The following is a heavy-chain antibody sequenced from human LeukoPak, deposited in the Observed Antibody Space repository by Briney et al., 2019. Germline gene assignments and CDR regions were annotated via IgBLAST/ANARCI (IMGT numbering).Heavy chain of an antibody. CDR2: VNPSVGST. CDR3: ARDVGITEAWFDP. D-gene: IGHD1-26*01. CDR1: GNSFTRYY. V-gene: IGHV1-46*01. J-gene: IGHJ5*02. Sequence: GAAVKVSCKASGNSFTRYYVHWVRQAPGQGLEWVGLVNPSVGSTSYAQEFQGRVTLTRDTSTSTVYMELSSLRYEDTAVYYCARDVGITEAWFDPWGQGTLVTVSS.